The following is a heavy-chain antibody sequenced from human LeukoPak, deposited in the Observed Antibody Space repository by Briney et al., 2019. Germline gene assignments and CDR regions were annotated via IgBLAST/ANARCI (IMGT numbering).Heavy chain of an antibody. CDR1: GDSISSYY. CDR3: ARLTRLSTSPDRYYLDY. CDR2: IYSSGGT. Sequence: SETLSLTCTVSGDSISSYYWSWIRQPPGKGLEWIGCIYSSGGTNYIPSLKGRVTISIDTSKNQFSLKLSSVTAADSAVYYCARLTRLSTSPDRYYLDYWGQGTLVTVSS. V-gene: IGHV4-4*09. J-gene: IGHJ4*02. D-gene: IGHD6-6*01.